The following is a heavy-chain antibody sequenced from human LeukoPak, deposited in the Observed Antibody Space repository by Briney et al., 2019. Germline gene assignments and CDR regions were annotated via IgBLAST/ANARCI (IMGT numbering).Heavy chain of an antibody. CDR2: ISPCCGTT. CDR3: AKSRPGSANWALQIFDN. Sequence: GGSLRLSCAVSGFAFGSEAMSRVRQSPARGLEGVASISPCCGTTYYADYVKGRFTISRDNSKNSLFVQMNSLRAEDTAVYFCAKSRPGSANWALQIFDNWAQGPLVTVS. D-gene: IGHD1-1*01. V-gene: IGHV3-23*01. J-gene: IGHJ4*02. CDR1: GFAFGSEA.